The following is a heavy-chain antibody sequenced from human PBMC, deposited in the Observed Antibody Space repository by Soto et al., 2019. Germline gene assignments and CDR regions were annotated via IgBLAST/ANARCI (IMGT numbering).Heavy chain of an antibody. D-gene: IGHD3-22*01. CDR2: ISSNGGST. Sequence: EVQLVESGGGLVQPGGSLRLSCAASGFTFSSYAMHWVRQAPGKGLEYVSAISSNGGSTYYANSVKGRFTISRDNSKNTLYLQMGSLRXEDMAVYYCARDDYYDSSGYAFDIWGQGTMVTVSS. CDR3: ARDDYYDSSGYAFDI. V-gene: IGHV3-64*01. CDR1: GFTFSSYA. J-gene: IGHJ3*02.